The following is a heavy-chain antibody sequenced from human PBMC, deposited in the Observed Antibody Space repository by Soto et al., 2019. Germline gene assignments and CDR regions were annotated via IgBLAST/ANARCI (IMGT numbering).Heavy chain of an antibody. Sequence: ASVKVSCKASGYTFTTYNINWVRRATGQGLEWMGWMNPNSGNTGYAQKFQDRITLTRDTSITTAYMELSSLRSDDTAVYFCVRYGVAATYWGQGTQVTVSS. CDR1: GYTFTTYN. V-gene: IGHV1-8*01. CDR2: MNPNSGNT. CDR3: VRYGVAATY. D-gene: IGHD3-10*01. J-gene: IGHJ4*02.